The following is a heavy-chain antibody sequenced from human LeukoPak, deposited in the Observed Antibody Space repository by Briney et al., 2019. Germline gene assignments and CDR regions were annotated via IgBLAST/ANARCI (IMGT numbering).Heavy chain of an antibody. Sequence: PGGSLRLSCAASGFTFDDYAMHWVRQAPGKGLEWVSGISWNSGSIGYADSVKGRFTISRDNAKNSLYLQMNSLRAEDMALYYCAKGNGYSNYDVIDYWGQGTLVTVSS. CDR1: GFTFDDYA. CDR2: ISWNSGSI. V-gene: IGHV3-9*03. CDR3: AKGNGYSNYDVIDY. J-gene: IGHJ4*02. D-gene: IGHD4-11*01.